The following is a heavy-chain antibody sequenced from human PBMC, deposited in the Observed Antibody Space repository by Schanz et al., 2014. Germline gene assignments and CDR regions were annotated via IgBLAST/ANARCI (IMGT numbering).Heavy chain of an antibody. V-gene: IGHV4-34*02. CDR3: ATNMVQGTISDAFDI. Sequence: QVQLQQWGAGLLKPSETLSLTCDVYGGSFSGYFWSWIRQPPGKGLEWIGEINHSGNNYYNPSLKSRVTISVDTSKNHFSLKLSSVTAADTAVYYCATNMVQGTISDAFDIWGQGTMVTVSS. CDR1: GGSFSGYF. J-gene: IGHJ3*02. CDR2: INHSGNN. D-gene: IGHD3-10*01.